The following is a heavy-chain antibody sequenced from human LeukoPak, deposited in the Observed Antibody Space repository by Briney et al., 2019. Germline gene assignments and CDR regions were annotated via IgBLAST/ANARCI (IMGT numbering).Heavy chain of an antibody. D-gene: IGHD3-10*01. CDR1: GYTFTDYF. CDR2: INPESGGT. Sequence: AASVKVSCKASGYTFTDYFMNWLRQAPGQGLEWMGWINPESGGTVYAQKFQGRVTMTRDTSSSTSYMELSRLRFDDTAVYYCARGGRFGELLWRSDYYYYMDVWGKGTTVTVSS. V-gene: IGHV1-2*02. CDR3: ARGGRFGELLWRSDYYYYMDV. J-gene: IGHJ6*03.